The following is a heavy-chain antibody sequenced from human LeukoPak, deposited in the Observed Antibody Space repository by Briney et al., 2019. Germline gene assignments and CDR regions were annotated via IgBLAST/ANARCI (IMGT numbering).Heavy chain of an antibody. Sequence: SETLYLTCAVSGGSISSNDWWTWVRQPPGKGLEWIGEIYHSGSTNYNPSLRSRITISVDKSKNQFSLKLSSVTAADTAVYYCARSGYSYGPTSIYWYFDLWGRGTLVTVSS. D-gene: IGHD5-18*01. CDR2: IYHSGST. CDR1: GGSISSNDW. V-gene: IGHV4-4*02. J-gene: IGHJ2*01. CDR3: ARSGYSYGPTSIYWYFDL.